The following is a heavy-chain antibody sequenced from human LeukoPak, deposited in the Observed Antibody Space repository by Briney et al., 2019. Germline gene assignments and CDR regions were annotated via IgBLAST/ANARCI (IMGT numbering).Heavy chain of an antibody. D-gene: IGHD3-10*01. V-gene: IGHV4-34*01. CDR3: ARRNPSYGSGSVDY. CDR1: GESFSGYY. Sequence: SETLSLTCAVYGESFSGYYWSWLRQPPGKGLEWIGEINHSGSTNYNPSLKSRVTISVDTSKNQFSPKLSSVTAADTAVYYCARRNPSYGSGSVDYWGQGTLVTVSS. J-gene: IGHJ4*02. CDR2: INHSGST.